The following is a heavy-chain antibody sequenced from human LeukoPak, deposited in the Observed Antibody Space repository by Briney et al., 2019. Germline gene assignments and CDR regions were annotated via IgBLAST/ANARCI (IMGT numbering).Heavy chain of an antibody. Sequence: PGGSLRLSCAASGFTFSSYSMNWVRQAPGKGLEWVSSISSSSSYIYYAVSVKGRFTISRDNAKNSLYLQMNSLRAEDTAVYYCARDPQVGAAPFDYWGQGTLVTVSS. CDR3: ARDPQVGAAPFDY. CDR1: GFTFSSYS. CDR2: ISSSSSYI. D-gene: IGHD1-26*01. J-gene: IGHJ4*02. V-gene: IGHV3-21*01.